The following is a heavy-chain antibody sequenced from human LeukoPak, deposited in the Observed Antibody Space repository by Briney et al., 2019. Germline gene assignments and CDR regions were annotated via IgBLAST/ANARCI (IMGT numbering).Heavy chain of an antibody. J-gene: IGHJ4*02. CDR1: GYTFTGYY. CDR2: INPNSGGT. CDR3: ATVSLVSGGYDYPDY. Sequence: ASVKVSCKASGYTFTGYYMHWVRQAPGQGLEWMGWINPNSGGTNYAQKFQGRVTMTRDTSISTAYMELSSLRSEDTAVYYCATVSLVSGGYDYPDYWGQGTLVTVSS. D-gene: IGHD5-12*01. V-gene: IGHV1-2*02.